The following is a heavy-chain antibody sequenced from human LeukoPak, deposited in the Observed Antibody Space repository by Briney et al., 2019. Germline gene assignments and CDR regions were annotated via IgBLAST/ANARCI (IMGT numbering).Heavy chain of an antibody. D-gene: IGHD3-22*01. CDR3: ARGSLYYYDSSGYYGY. CDR2: ISAYNGNT. V-gene: IGHV1-18*01. CDR1: GYTFTSYG. Sequence: GASVKVSYKASGYTFTSYGISWVRQAPGQGLEWMGWISAYNGNTNYAQKLQGRVTMTTDTSTSTAYMELRSLRSDDTAVYYCARGSLYYYDSSGYYGYWGQGTLVTVSS. J-gene: IGHJ4*02.